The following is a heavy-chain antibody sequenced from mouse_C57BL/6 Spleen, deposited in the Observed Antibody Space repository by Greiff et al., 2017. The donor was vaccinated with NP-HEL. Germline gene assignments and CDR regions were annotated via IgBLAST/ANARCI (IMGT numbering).Heavy chain of an antibody. CDR1: GFTFSSYG. J-gene: IGHJ4*01. CDR2: ISSGGSYT. CDR3: ARSITTVVATGGAMDY. Sequence: VQLKESGGDLVKPGGSLKLSCAASGFTFSSYGMSWVRQTPDKRLEWVATISSGGSYTYYPDSVKGRFTISRDNAKNTLYLQMSSLKSEDTAMYYCARSITTVVATGGAMDYWGQGTSVTVSS. D-gene: IGHD1-1*01. V-gene: IGHV5-6*01.